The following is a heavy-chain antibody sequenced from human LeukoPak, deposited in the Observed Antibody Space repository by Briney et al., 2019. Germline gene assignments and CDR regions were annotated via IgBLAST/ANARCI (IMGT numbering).Heavy chain of an antibody. V-gene: IGHV3-23*01. J-gene: IGHJ5*02. CDR1: GFTFSSYA. CDR3: AKQMEDYCGGDCYSNWFDP. Sequence: GGSLRLSCAASGFTFSSYAMSWVRQAPGKGLEWVSAISGSGGSTYYANSVKGRFTISRDNSKNTLYLQMNSLRAEDTAVYYCAKQMEDYCGGDCYSNWFDPWGQGTLVTVSS. D-gene: IGHD2-21*02. CDR2: ISGSGGST.